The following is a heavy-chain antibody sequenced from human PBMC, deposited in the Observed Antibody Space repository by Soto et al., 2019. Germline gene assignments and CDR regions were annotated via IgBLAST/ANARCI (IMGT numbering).Heavy chain of an antibody. CDR1: GGSTNSRSDY. Sequence: SETLSLTCTVSGGSTNSRSDYWGWIRQPPGKGLEWIGSVYYSGSTHDNPSLQSRVTISVDTSRNQFSLNLISVTAADTAVYFCARAPRVSPNWFDPWGQGTLVTVSS. V-gene: IGHV4-39*01. CDR3: ARAPRVSPNWFDP. CDR2: VYYSGST. D-gene: IGHD6-13*01. J-gene: IGHJ5*02.